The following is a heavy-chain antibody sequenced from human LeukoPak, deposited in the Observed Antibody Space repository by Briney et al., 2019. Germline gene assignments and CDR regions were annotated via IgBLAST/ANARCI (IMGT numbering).Heavy chain of an antibody. CDR1: GGSISSYS. V-gene: IGHV4-4*07. D-gene: IGHD2-21*01. Sequence: SETLSLTCAVSGGSISSYSWSWIRQSAGKGLEWIGRIDTSGTTNYNPSLESRVTMSVDTSKNQLSLNLSSMTAADTAVYFCARAVAAVGRVWWWALDIWGQGTMVTVS. CDR2: IDTSGTT. J-gene: IGHJ3*02. CDR3: ARAVAAVGRVWWWALDI.